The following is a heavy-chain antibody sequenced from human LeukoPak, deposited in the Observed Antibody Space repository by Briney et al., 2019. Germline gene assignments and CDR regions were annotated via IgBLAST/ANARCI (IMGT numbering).Heavy chain of an antibody. J-gene: IGHJ4*02. V-gene: IGHV3-21*01. Sequence: GGSLRLSCAVSGFTFSSYTMHWVRQAPMKGLEWVSSISTSATYTYYADSVKGRFSVSRDNAKNSLYLQMNSLRAEDTAVYFCARDLEDYNNYGEMAIWGQGTLVTVSS. D-gene: IGHD4-11*01. CDR3: ARDLEDYNNYGEMAI. CDR2: ISTSATYT. CDR1: GFTFSSYT.